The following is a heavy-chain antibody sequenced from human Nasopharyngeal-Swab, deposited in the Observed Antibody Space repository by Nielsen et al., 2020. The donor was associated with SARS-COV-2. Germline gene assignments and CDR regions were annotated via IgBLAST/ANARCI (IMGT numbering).Heavy chain of an antibody. J-gene: IGHJ4*02. CDR2: IYPGDSDT. CDR1: GYSFTSHW. D-gene: IGHD5-24*01. Sequence: GGSLRLSCKASGYSFTSHWIGWVRQMPGKGLEWMGIIYPGDSDTRYSPSFQGQVTISADKSISTAYLQWSSLKASDTAMYYCARRVIEMATIDYWGQGTLVTVSS. CDR3: ARRVIEMATIDY. V-gene: IGHV5-51*01.